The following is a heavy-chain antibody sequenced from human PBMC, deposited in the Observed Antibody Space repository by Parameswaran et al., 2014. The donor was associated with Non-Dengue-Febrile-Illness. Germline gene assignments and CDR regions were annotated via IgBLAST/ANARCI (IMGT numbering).Heavy chain of an antibody. J-gene: IGHJ3*02. V-gene: IGHV3-15*01. CDR2: IKSKTDGGTT. Sequence: VRQAPGKGLEWVGRIKSKTDGGTTDYAAPVKGRFTISRDDSKNTLYLQMNSLKTEDTAVYYCTTDLYCSSTSCYSRDAFDIWGQGTMVTVSS. CDR3: TTDLYCSSTSCYSRDAFDI. D-gene: IGHD2-2*02.